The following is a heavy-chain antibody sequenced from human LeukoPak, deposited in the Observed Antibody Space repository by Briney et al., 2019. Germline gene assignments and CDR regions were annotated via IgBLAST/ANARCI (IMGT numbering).Heavy chain of an antibody. D-gene: IGHD4-17*01. CDR2: ISGSGGST. J-gene: IGHJ4*02. CDR1: GLMFTSYA. V-gene: IGHV3-23*01. Sequence: GGSLRLSCAASGLMFTSYAMSWVRQAPGKGLEWVSAISGSGGSTYYADSVKGRFTISRDNSKNTLYLQMNSLRAEDTAVYYCAKGYGDYSFDYWGQGTLVTVSS. CDR3: AKGYGDYSFDY.